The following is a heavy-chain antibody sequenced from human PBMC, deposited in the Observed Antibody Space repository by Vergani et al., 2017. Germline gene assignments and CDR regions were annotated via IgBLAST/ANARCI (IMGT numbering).Heavy chain of an antibody. CDR1: GFSLNTRGVS. Sequence: QITLKESGPTLVKPTQTLTLTCTFSGFSLNTRGVSVAWIRQPPGKALDWLALIYWNDDQHYSPSLNNRVTITKDTSKNQVVLTMTNMDYVDTGTYYCVYRKTGCGTTGXFYPFYYYCYMDVRGKGTTVTVSS. J-gene: IGHJ6*03. D-gene: IGHD1-7*01. V-gene: IGHV2-5*04. CDR3: VYRKTGCGTTGXFYPFYYYCYMDV. CDR2: IYWNDDQ.